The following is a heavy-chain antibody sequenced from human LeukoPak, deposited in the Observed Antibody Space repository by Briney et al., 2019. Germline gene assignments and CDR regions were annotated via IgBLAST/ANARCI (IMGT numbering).Heavy chain of an antibody. V-gene: IGHV3-23*01. CDR3: AKESGYDSSGYFDS. CDR2: ISGSGDST. CDR1: GFTFNSYA. D-gene: IGHD3-22*01. Sequence: GGSLRLSCAASGFTFNSYAMSWARQAPGKGLEWVSAISGSGDSTYYADSVKGRFPISRDNSKNTLYLHMNSLRAEDTAVYYCAKESGYDSSGYFDSWGQGTLVTVSS. J-gene: IGHJ4*02.